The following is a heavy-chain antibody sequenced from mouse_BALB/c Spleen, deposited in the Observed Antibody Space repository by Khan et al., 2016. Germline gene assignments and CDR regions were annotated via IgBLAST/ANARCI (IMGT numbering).Heavy chain of an antibody. D-gene: IGHD4-1*01. J-gene: IGHJ4*01. CDR2: INTETGEP. Sequence: QIQLVQSGPELKKPGETVKISCKASGYTFTDYSMHWVKQAPGKGLKWMGWINTETGEPTYADDFKGRFAFSLESSANTAYLQINNLKNEDTATYFCAPLTGTFCYMDYWGQGTSVNVSS. CDR1: GYTFTDYS. CDR3: APLTGTFCYMDY. V-gene: IGHV9-2-1*01.